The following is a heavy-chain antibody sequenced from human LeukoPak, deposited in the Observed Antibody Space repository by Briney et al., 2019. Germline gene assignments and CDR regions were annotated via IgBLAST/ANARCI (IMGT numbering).Heavy chain of an antibody. J-gene: IGHJ4*02. Sequence: ASVKVSCKASGHTFTSYYMHWVRQAPGQGLEWMGIINPSGGSTSYAQRFQGRVTMTRDTSTSTVYMELSSLRSEDTAVYYCARQDRVVTSSYYFDYWGQGTLVTVSS. CDR2: INPSGGST. D-gene: IGHD4-23*01. V-gene: IGHV1-46*01. CDR1: GHTFTSYY. CDR3: ARQDRVVTSSYYFDY.